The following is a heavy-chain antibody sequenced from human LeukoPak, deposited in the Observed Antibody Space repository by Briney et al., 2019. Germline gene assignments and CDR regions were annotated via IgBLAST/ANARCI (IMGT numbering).Heavy chain of an antibody. V-gene: IGHV4-34*01. CDR2: INHSGST. J-gene: IGHJ4*02. CDR3: ARSGPYSSSWYNY. Sequence: SETLSLTCAVYGGSFSGYCWSWIRQPPGKGLEWIGEINHSGSTNYNPSLKSRVTISVDTSKNQFSLKLSSVTAADTAVYYCARSGPYSSSWYNYWGQGTLVTVSS. CDR1: GGSFSGYC. D-gene: IGHD6-13*01.